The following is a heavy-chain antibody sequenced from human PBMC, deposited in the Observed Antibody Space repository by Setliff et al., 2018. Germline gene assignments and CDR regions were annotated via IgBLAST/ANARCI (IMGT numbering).Heavy chain of an antibody. CDR2: IHQNGSWI. D-gene: IGHD6-13*01. V-gene: IGHV3-7*01. CDR3: ANVADSSSWYDRDY. Sequence: GESLKISCATSGFTFNNYYMSWVRQAPGKGLEWVANIHQNGSWIYYVGSVRGRFSISRDNSKNTLYLQMNSLRAEDTAVYYCANVADSSSWYDRDYWGQGTLVTVSS. J-gene: IGHJ4*02. CDR1: GFTFNNYY.